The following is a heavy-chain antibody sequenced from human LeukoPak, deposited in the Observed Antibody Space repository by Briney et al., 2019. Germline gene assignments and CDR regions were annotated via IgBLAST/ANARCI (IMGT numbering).Heavy chain of an antibody. J-gene: IGHJ3*02. V-gene: IGHV4-61*01. D-gene: IGHD1-1*01. CDR3: ARDGTVGYDTDAFDI. CDR1: GYSISSAYY. CDR2: IYYSGST. Sequence: SQTLSLTCAVSGYSISSAYYWGWIRQPPGKGLEWIGYIYYSGSTNYNPSLKSRVTISVDTSKNQFSLKLSSVTAADTAVYYCARDGTVGYDTDAFDIWGQGTMVTVSS.